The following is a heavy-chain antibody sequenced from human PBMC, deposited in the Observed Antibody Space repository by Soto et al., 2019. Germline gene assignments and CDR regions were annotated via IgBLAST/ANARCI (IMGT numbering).Heavy chain of an antibody. CDR2: IKEDGSET. V-gene: IGHV3-7*01. CDR3: ARLRGDYFDN. CDR1: GFTFSAYW. Sequence: EVQLVESGGGLVQPGGSLRLSCVASGFTFSAYWTTWVRQAPGKGLEWLANIKEDGSETHDLDGRFAISRDNAKNSLYLQMSSLRVEDTAVYYCARLRGDYFDNWGQGTLVTVSS. J-gene: IGHJ4*02.